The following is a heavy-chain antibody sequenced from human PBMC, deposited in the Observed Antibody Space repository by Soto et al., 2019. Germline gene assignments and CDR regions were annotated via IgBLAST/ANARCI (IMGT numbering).Heavy chain of an antibody. J-gene: IGHJ3*02. CDR1: GFTFSSYG. CDR3: VKFLLYSSGYYDVFDI. Sequence: GGSLRLSCAASGFTFSSYGMTWVRQAPGKGLEWVSAISGSGASTYYADSVKGRVTISRDNSKNTLYLQMNSLRAEDTALYYCVKFLLYSSGYYDVFDIWGQGTLVTVSS. D-gene: IGHD6-19*01. V-gene: IGHV3-23*01. CDR2: ISGSGAST.